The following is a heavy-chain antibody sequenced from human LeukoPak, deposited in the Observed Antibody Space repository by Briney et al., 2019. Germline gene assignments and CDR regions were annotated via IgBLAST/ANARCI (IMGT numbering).Heavy chain of an antibody. CDR2: THYSGST. J-gene: IGHJ6*04. CDR1: GASVNSYY. Sequence: SDTLSLTCTVSGASVNSYYWSWIRQPPGKGLEWIGYTHYSGSTSYNPSLKSRVTISIDTSKNQFSLRLTSVTAADTAVFYCARGHYGLEVWARGPRSPSPQ. CDR3: ARGHYGLEV. V-gene: IGHV4-59*02.